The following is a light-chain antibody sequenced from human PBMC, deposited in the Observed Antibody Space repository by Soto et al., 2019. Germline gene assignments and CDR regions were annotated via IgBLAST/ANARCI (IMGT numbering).Light chain of an antibody. CDR1: SSNIGSNT. CDR3: ATWDDSLNGYV. V-gene: IGLV1-44*01. CDR2: SNN. Sequence: QSVLTQPPSASGTPGQRVTIYCSGSSSNIGSNTVNWYQQLPGTAPKLLIYSNNQRPSGVPDRFSGSKSGTSASLAISGLQSEDEADYYCATWDDSLNGYVFGTGTKVT. J-gene: IGLJ1*01.